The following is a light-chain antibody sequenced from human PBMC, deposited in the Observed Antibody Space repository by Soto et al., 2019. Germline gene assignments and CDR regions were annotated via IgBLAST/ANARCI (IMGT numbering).Light chain of an antibody. J-gene: IGKJ4*01. V-gene: IGKV1-9*01. CDR2: AAS. CDR1: QGISSY. Sequence: DIQLTQSPSFLSASVGDRVTITSRASQGISSYLAWYQQKPGKAPKLLIYAASTLQSGVPSRFSGSGSGTEFTLTISSLQPVDFATYYCQQLNSYPFTFGGGTKVEIK. CDR3: QQLNSYPFT.